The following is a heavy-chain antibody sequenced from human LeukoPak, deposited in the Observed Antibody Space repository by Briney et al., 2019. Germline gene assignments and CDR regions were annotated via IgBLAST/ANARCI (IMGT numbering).Heavy chain of an antibody. Sequence: GGSLRLSCAASGFTFSSYGMHWVRRAPGKGLEWVAVISYDGSNKYYADSVKGRFTISRDNSKNTLYLQMNSLRAEDTAVYYCAKDSSGWLGCWGQGTLVTVSS. D-gene: IGHD6-19*01. J-gene: IGHJ5*01. CDR3: AKDSSGWLGC. V-gene: IGHV3-30*18. CDR2: ISYDGSNK. CDR1: GFTFSSYG.